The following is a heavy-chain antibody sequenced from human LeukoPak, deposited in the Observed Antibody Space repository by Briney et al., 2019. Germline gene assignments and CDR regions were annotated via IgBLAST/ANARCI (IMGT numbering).Heavy chain of an antibody. Sequence: SETLSLTCTVSSGSISTSNYYWGWVRQPPGKGLEWIGEIYHSGSTNYNPSLKSRVTISVDTSKNQFSLKLSSVTAADTAVYYCARGLVYGSGIGYWGQGTLVTVSS. CDR2: IYHSGST. D-gene: IGHD3-10*01. CDR1: SGSISTSNYY. J-gene: IGHJ4*02. V-gene: IGHV4-39*07. CDR3: ARGLVYGSGIGY.